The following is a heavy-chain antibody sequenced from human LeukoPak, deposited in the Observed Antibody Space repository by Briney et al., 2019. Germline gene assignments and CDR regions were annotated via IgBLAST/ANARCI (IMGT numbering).Heavy chain of an antibody. D-gene: IGHD2-15*01. CDR2: MHPNSGNT. CDR3: ASSRSGGSWGLFDY. CDR1: GYTFTSYD. Sequence: ASVKVSCKASGYTFTSYDINWVRQATGQGLEWMGWMHPNSGNTGYAQKFQGRVTMTRNTSISTAYMELSSLRSEDTAVYYCASSRSGGSWGLFDYWGQGTLVTVSS. J-gene: IGHJ4*02. V-gene: IGHV1-8*01.